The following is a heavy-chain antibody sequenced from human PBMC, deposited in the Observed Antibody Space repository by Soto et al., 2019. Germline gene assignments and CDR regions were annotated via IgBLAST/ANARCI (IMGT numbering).Heavy chain of an antibody. CDR2: IYYSGST. CDR3: ATSTLTRAFDP. J-gene: IGHJ5*02. CDR1: GGSISSYY. V-gene: IGHV4-59*08. Sequence: SETLSLTSTVSGGSISSYYWSWIRQPPGKGLEWIGYIYYSGSTNYNPSLKSRVTISVDTSKNQFSLKLSSVTAADTAVYYCATSTLTRAFDPWGQGTLVTVSS. D-gene: IGHD2-15*01.